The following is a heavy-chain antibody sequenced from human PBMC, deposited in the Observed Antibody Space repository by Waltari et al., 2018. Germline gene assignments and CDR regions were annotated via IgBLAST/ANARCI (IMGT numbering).Heavy chain of an antibody. CDR1: GGSFSGYY. CDR2: INHSGST. Sequence: QVQLQQWGAGLLKPSETLSLTCAVYGGSFSGYYWSWIRQPPGKGLEWIGEINHSGSTNYNPSLKSRVTISVDTSKNQFSLKLSSVTAADTAVYYCARGRHGLLLLWFGEPRAYYFDYWGQGTLVIVSS. CDR3: ARGRHGLLLLWFGEPRAYYFDY. J-gene: IGHJ4*02. V-gene: IGHV4-34*01. D-gene: IGHD3-10*01.